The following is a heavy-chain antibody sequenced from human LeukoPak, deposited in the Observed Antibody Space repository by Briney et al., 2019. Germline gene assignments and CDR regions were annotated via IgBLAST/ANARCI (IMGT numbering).Heavy chain of an antibody. V-gene: IGHV3-11*01. J-gene: IGHJ4*02. CDR2: IGRSGTTI. CDR3: ARAGNIRFDY. D-gene: IGHD1/OR15-1a*01. Sequence: GGSLRLSCAASGFTFSDYYMSWIRQVPGKGLEWVSYIGRSGTTIHYADSVKGRFTISWDNAKKSLYLQMNSLRAEDTAVYYCARAGNIRFDYWGQGTLVTVSS. CDR1: GFTFSDYY.